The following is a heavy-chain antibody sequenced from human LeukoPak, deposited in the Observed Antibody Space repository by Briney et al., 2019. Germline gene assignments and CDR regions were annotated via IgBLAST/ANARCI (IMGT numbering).Heavy chain of an antibody. CDR1: GGSFSGYY. CDR2: VFYSGST. V-gene: IGHV4-34*12. D-gene: IGHD3-22*01. Sequence: PSETLSLTCAVYGGSFSGYYWSWIRQPPGRGLEWIGSVFYSGSTYYNPSLKSRVTISVDTSKNQFSLKLSSVTAADTAVYYCASGISMTTRWGQGTLVTVSS. CDR3: ASGISMTTR. J-gene: IGHJ4*02.